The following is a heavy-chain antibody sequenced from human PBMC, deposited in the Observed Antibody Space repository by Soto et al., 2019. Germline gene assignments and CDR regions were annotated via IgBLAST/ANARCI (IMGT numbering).Heavy chain of an antibody. V-gene: IGHV4-39*01. CDR3: ASQWVADWGQFYF. J-gene: IGHJ4*02. Sequence: NPSETLSLTCTVSGVSISNAAYYWGWIRQPPGKGLEWIGTIYFSGNTYYNPSLKSRITISGDTSKNQFSLKLSSVTAADTALYYFASQWVADWGQFYFWGQGSLVPGSS. CDR2: IYFSGNT. D-gene: IGHD7-27*01. CDR1: GVSISNAAYY.